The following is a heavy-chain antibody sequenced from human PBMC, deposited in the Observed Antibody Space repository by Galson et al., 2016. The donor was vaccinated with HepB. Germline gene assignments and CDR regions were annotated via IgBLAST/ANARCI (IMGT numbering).Heavy chain of an antibody. D-gene: IGHD1-26*01. J-gene: IGHJ4*02. V-gene: IGHV3-23*01. CDR2: ISGRGVNT. Sequence: LRLSCAVSGFAFSSYAMSWVRQAPGKGLEWVSAISGRGVNTYYADSVKGRFTISRDNSKNTLYLQMNSLRAEDTAVYYCAKGLGGPTPFDYWGQGTLVTVSS. CDR3: AKGLGGPTPFDY. CDR1: GFAFSSYA.